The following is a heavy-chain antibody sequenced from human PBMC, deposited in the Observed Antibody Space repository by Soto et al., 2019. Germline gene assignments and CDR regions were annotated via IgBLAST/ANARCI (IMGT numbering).Heavy chain of an antibody. V-gene: IGHV4-59*01. CDR1: GGSISSYY. CDR2: IYYSGST. CDR3: ARAGNSDAFDI. J-gene: IGHJ3*02. D-gene: IGHD4-4*01. Sequence: QVQLQESGPGLVKPSETLSLTCTVSGGSISSYYWSWIRQPPGKGLEWIGYIYYSGSTNYNPSLKRRVTISVDTSKNQFSLKLSSVTAADTAVYYCARAGNSDAFDIWGQGTMVTVSS.